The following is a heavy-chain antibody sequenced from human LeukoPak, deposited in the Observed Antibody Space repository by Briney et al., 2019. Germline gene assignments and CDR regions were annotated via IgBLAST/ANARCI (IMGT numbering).Heavy chain of an antibody. Sequence: TGGSLRLSCAASGLTFSTYAMSWVRQAPGKGPEWVSYISGSGGDTYYADSVKGRFTISRGNSKNTLYLQINSLRAEDTAVYYCAKDRYNTGAGSFDHWGQGTLVTVSS. V-gene: IGHV3-23*01. J-gene: IGHJ4*02. D-gene: IGHD1-14*01. CDR3: AKDRYNTGAGSFDH. CDR1: GLTFSTYA. CDR2: ISGSGGDT.